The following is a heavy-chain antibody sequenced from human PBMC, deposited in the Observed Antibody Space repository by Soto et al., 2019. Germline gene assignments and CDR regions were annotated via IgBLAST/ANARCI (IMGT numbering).Heavy chain of an antibody. J-gene: IGHJ4*02. CDR3: ARLACSTTRCFTYLDF. V-gene: IGHV4-59*08. CDR2: THDSGSI. Sequence: SETLSLTCTVSGGSMIHDHWCWIRQSPGKGLELIGYTHDSGSINYNPSLMSRVAISLDTSKNQFSLKLSSVTAADTAVYYCARLACSTTRCFTYLDFWGQGALVTVSS. CDR1: GGSMIHDH. D-gene: IGHD2-2*01.